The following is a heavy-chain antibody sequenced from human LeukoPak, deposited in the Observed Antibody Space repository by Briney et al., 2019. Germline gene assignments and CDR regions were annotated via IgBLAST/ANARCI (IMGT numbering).Heavy chain of an antibody. J-gene: IGHJ3*02. CDR2: INHSGST. Sequence: SETLSLTCAVYGGSFSGYYWSWIRQPPGKGLEWIGEINHSGSTNYNPSLKSRVTISVDTSKNQFSLKLSSVTAADTAVYYCARGPYYYDSSNAFDIWGQGTMVTVSS. V-gene: IGHV4-34*01. CDR3: ARGPYYYDSSNAFDI. D-gene: IGHD3-22*01. CDR1: GGSFSGYY.